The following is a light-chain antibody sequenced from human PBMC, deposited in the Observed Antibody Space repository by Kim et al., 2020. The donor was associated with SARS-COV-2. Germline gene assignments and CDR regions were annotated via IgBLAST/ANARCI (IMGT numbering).Light chain of an antibody. J-gene: IGKJ1*01. CDR3: QQYNNWRT. V-gene: IGKV3-15*01. Sequence: AGSLGERATLSCRASQSVSSNLAWYQQKPGQAPRLLIYGASTRATGIPARFSGSGSGTEFTLTISSLQSEDFAVYYCQQYNNWRTFGQGTKVEIK. CDR1: QSVSSN. CDR2: GAS.